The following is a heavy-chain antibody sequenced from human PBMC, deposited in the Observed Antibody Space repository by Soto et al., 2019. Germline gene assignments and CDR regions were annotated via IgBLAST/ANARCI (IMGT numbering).Heavy chain of an antibody. D-gene: IGHD6-19*01. CDR1: GYTFTTYG. CDR2: INGYNGNT. J-gene: IGHJ4*02. Sequence: QVQLVQSGAEVKKPGTSVKVSCKASGYTFTTYGISWVRQAPGQGLEWMGWINGYNGNTNYAQKLQGRVTMTTDTSTITAYMELRSLRSDDTAVYYCARDPVAGTYFDYWGQGTLVTVSS. V-gene: IGHV1-18*01. CDR3: ARDPVAGTYFDY.